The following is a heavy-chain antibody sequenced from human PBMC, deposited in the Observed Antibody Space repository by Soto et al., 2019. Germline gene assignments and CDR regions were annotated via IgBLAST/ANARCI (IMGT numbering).Heavy chain of an antibody. CDR2: ISHDGSKA. D-gene: IGHD6-19*01. V-gene: IGHV3-30*18. J-gene: IGHJ4*02. CDR3: AKQGIEVAGTDYFDY. Sequence: QVQLVESGGGVVQPGKSLRLSCAASGFIFRSYGVHWVRQAPGTGLEWVAVISHDGSKAYYADAVNGRFTISRDNAKNTLYLQMNSLRAEETAVYYCAKQGIEVAGTDYFDYWGQGAQVTVAS. CDR1: GFIFRSYG.